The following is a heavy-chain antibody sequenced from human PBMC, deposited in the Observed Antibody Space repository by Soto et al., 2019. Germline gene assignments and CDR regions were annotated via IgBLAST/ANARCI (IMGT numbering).Heavy chain of an antibody. V-gene: IGHV3-23*01. J-gene: IGHJ3*02. CDR2: ISGSGGST. CDR3: AKRVLSITMVRGVSEAFDI. CDR1: GFTFSSYA. D-gene: IGHD3-10*01. Sequence: GGSLGLSCAASGFTFSSYAMSWVRQAPGKGLEWVSAISGSGGSTYYADSVKGRFTISRDNSKNTLYLQMNSLRAEDTAVYYCAKRVLSITMVRGVSEAFDIWGQGTMVTVSS.